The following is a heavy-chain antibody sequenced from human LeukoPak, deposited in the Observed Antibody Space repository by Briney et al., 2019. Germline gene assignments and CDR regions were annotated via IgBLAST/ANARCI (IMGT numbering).Heavy chain of an antibody. V-gene: IGHV3-48*04. J-gene: IGHJ4*02. CDR1: GFTFNKYS. CDR2: IDGSSATI. CDR3: ATYGRDGYKGFY. D-gene: IGHD5-24*01. Sequence: PGGTLRLSCAASGFTFNKYSMSWVRQAPGKGLEWISYIDGSSATIYYADSVKGRFTTSRDNTKNSVYLHMNSLRAEDTAMYYCATYGRDGYKGFYWGQGTLVTVSS.